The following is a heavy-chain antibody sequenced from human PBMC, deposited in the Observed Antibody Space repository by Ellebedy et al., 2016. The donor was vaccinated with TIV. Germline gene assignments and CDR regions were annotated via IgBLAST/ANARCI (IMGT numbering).Heavy chain of an antibody. V-gene: IGHV4-4*02. CDR1: GGSISSSNW. CDR2: IYHSGST. CDR3: ARFSGSYSDPFDY. D-gene: IGHD1-26*01. Sequence: MPSETLSLTCAVSGGSISSSNWWSWVRQPPGKGLEWIGEIYHSGSTNYNPSLKSRVTISVDKSKNQFSLKLSSVTAADTAVYYCARFSGSYSDPFDYWGQGTLVTVSS. J-gene: IGHJ4*02.